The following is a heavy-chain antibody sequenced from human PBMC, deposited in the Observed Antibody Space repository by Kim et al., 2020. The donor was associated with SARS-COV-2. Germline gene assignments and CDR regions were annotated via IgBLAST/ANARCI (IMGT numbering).Heavy chain of an antibody. CDR1: GFTFSSYG. V-gene: IGHV3-33*06. CDR3: AKDFGRGDILTGPPLYYFDY. D-gene: IGHD3-9*01. CDR2: IWYDGSNK. J-gene: IGHJ4*02. Sequence: GGSLRLSCAASGFTFSSYGMHWVRQAPGKGLEWVAVIWYDGSNKYYADSVKGRFTISRDNSKNTLYLQMNSLRAEDTAVYYCAKDFGRGDILTGPPLYYFDYWGQGTLVTVSS.